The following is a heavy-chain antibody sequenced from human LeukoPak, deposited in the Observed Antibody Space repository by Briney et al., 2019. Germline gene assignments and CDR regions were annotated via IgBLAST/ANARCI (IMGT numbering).Heavy chain of an antibody. CDR1: GGSISSSYNY. Sequence: SDTLSLTCTVSGGSISSSYNYWGWIRQPPGKGLEWIGIIFYSGSTYSNPSLKSRVTISVDTSKNQFSLKLRSVTAADTAVYYCARDSPGIAGAGQVNPWGQGTLVTVSS. V-gene: IGHV4-39*07. CDR3: ARDSPGIAGAGQVNP. CDR2: IFYSGST. J-gene: IGHJ5*02. D-gene: IGHD6-13*01.